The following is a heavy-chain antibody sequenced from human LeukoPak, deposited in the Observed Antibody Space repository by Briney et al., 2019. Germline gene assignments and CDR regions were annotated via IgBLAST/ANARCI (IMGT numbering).Heavy chain of an antibody. J-gene: IGHJ5*02. D-gene: IGHD6-13*01. CDR1: GGSISSSTYR. CDR2: IYYSGTT. V-gene: IGHV4-39*01. Sequence: SETLSLTCTVSGGSISSSTYRWGWIRQPPGKGLEWIGSIYYSGTTYYNPSLKSRVTISVDTSKNQFSLKLSSVIAADTAVYYCARVAAARTRWFDHWGQGTLVTVSS. CDR3: ARVAAARTRWFDH.